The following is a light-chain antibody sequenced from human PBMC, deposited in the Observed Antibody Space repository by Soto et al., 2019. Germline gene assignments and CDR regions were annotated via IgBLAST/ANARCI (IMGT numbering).Light chain of an antibody. Sequence: QSVLTQPPSVSGSPGQSVAISCTGTSSDVGGFNRVSWYRQAPGTASKLIFYDVSDRPLGVPYRFSGSKFGNTASLTISGLQAEDEADYYCNSYTTSNTYGFGTGTKVTVL. CDR1: SSDVGGFNR. V-gene: IGLV2-18*02. J-gene: IGLJ1*01. CDR2: DVS. CDR3: NSYTTSNTYG.